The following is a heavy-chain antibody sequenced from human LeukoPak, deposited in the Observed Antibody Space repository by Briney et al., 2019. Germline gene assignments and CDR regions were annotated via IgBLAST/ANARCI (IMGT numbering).Heavy chain of an antibody. CDR3: ARTGSFPAPFDY. V-gene: IGHV3-7*03. D-gene: IGHD3-10*01. J-gene: IGHJ4*02. CDR2: VKHDGSEK. CDR1: GLTFSTYW. Sequence: GGSLRLSCAVSGLTFSTYWMSWVRQAPGQGLEWVANVKHDGSEKYYVDSVKGRFTISRDNAKNSLYLQMNSLRAEDTALYYCARTGSFPAPFDYWGQGTLVTVSS.